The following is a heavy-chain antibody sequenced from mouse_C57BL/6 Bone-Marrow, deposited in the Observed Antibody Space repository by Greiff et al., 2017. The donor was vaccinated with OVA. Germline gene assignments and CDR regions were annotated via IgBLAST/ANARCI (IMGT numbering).Heavy chain of an antibody. D-gene: IGHD2-3*01. CDR2: IDPSDSYT. Sequence: VKLQQPGAELVMPGASVKLSCKASGYTFTSYWMHWVKQRPGQGLEWIGEIDPSDSYTNYNQKFKGKSTLTVDKSSSTAYMQLSSLTSEDSAVYYCARNRLLLPDYYAMDYWGQGTSVTVSS. CDR1: GYTFTSYW. V-gene: IGHV1-69*01. CDR3: ARNRLLLPDYYAMDY. J-gene: IGHJ4*01.